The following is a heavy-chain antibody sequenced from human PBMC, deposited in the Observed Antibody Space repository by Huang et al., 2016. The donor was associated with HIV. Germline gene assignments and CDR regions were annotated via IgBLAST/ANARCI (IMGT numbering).Heavy chain of an antibody. V-gene: IGHV3-30*18. CDR2: IAYEGKTK. Sequence: QVQLVESGGGVVKRGRSLRISCAASGFTFSSYGMHWVRKAPGKGLEWVAVIAYEGKTKYYADAVKGRFSISRDNSKTTVYLQLNSLRVEDTAVYYCAKGGSAAAVLDFWGQGTLVTVSS. CDR3: AKGGSAAAVLDF. CDR1: GFTFSSYG. J-gene: IGHJ4*02. D-gene: IGHD6-13*01.